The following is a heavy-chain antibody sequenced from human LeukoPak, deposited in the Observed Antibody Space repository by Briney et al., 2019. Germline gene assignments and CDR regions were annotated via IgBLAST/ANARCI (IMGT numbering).Heavy chain of an antibody. J-gene: IGHJ3*02. Sequence: GGSLRLSCSPSGFTFSRYAMHCVRQAPGKGLEYVSAISSSGGSTYYADSVKGRFTISRDNSKDTLYLQMSSLRAEDTTVYYCVKSAGFDWLSPLDAFDIWGQGTMVTVSS. CDR2: ISSSGGST. CDR1: GFTFSRYA. CDR3: VKSAGFDWLSPLDAFDI. V-gene: IGHV3-64D*06. D-gene: IGHD3-9*01.